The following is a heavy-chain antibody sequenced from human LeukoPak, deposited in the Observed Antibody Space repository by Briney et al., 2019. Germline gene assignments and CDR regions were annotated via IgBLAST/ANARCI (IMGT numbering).Heavy chain of an antibody. V-gene: IGHV3-53*01. D-gene: IGHD4-23*01. J-gene: IGHJ4*02. CDR2: IYSGGST. CDR1: GFTVSSNY. CDR3: AKRSDYGNNWNYFDY. Sequence: PGGSLRLSCAASGFTVSSNYMSWVRQAPGKGLEWVSVIYSGGSTYYADSVKGRFTISRDNSKNTLYLQMNSLRAEDTAVYYCAKRSDYGNNWNYFDYWGQGTLVTVSS.